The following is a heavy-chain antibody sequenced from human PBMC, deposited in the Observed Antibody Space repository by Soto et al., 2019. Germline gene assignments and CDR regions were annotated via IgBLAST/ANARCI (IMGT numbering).Heavy chain of an antibody. CDR2: IIPIPDIT. D-gene: IGHD3-3*01. CDR3: ARDRITTRGDAFDL. V-gene: IGHV1-69*08. CDR1: GGTFSTYI. J-gene: IGHJ3*01. Sequence: QVQLVQSGAEVKKPGSSVKVSCKARGGTFSTYIISWVRQAPGQGLEWMGRIIPIPDITNYAQKFQGRGTITADKSTSTAYMALSSRRSEDTAVYYCARDRITTRGDAFDLWGKGTMVTVSS.